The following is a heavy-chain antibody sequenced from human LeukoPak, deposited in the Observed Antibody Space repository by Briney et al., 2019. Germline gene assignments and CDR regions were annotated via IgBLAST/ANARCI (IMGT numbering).Heavy chain of an antibody. CDR2: IYYSGST. D-gene: IGHD6-19*01. V-gene: IGHV4-59*01. CDR3: ARKSGYSSGWYPFDY. CDR1: GGSISSYY. J-gene: IGHJ4*02. Sequence: PSETLSLTCTASGGSISSYYWSWLRQPPGKGLEWIGYIYYSGSTNYNPSLKSRVTISVDTSKNQFSLKLSSVTAADTAVYYCARKSGYSSGWYPFDYWGQGTLVTVSS.